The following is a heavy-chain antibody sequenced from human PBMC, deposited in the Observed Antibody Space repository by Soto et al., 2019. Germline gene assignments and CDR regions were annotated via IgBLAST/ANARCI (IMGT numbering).Heavy chain of an antibody. CDR1: GYTFSSYS. CDR3: ARDINTKMDY. J-gene: IGHJ4*02. CDR2: ISSTSNYI. Sequence: GGSLRLSCAASGYTFSSYSMNWVRQAPGKGLEWVSSISSTSNYIYYADSVKGRFTISRDNAKNSLYLQMNSLGAEDTAVYYYARDINTKMDYWGQGTLVTSPQ. D-gene: IGHD2-8*01. V-gene: IGHV3-21*01.